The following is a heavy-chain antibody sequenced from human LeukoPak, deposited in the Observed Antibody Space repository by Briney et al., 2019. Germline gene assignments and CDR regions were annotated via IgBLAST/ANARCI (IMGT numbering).Heavy chain of an antibody. CDR3: ARGLTIFGVVIISTRYYFDY. D-gene: IGHD3-3*01. CDR2: ISSSSTI. V-gene: IGHV3-48*01. J-gene: IGHJ4*02. Sequence: GGSLRLSCAASGFTFSSYSMNWVRQAPGKGLEWVSYISSSSTIYYADSVKGRFTISRDNAKNSLYLQMNSLRAEDTAVYYCARGLTIFGVVIISTRYYFDYWGQGTLVTVSS. CDR1: GFTFSSYS.